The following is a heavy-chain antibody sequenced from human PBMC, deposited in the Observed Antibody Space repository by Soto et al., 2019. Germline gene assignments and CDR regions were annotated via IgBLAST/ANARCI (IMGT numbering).Heavy chain of an antibody. Sequence: QVQLVESGGGAVQPGESLRLSCVASGFDFTYYAMHWVRQAPGKGLESVAVMSSDGSKIHHTDSVKGRFTISRENSKNTLYLQMNSMRKEDTAVYFCAKDEGVGGTLGLFDYWVQGTLVSVSS. J-gene: IGHJ4*02. D-gene: IGHD1-26*01. CDR3: AKDEGVGGTLGLFDY. V-gene: IGHV3-30*18. CDR2: MSSDGSKI. CDR1: GFDFTYYA.